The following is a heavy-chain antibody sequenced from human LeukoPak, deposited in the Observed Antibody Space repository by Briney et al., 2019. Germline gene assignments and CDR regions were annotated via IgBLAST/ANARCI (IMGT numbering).Heavy chain of an antibody. V-gene: IGHV3-23*01. J-gene: IGHJ4*02. CDR2: ISGSGGST. CDR3: AKAGRWLPDYYFDY. CDR1: GFTFSSYG. Sequence: TGGSLRLSCAASGFTFSSYGMSWVRQAPGKGLEWVSAISGSGGSTYYADSVKGRFTISRDNSKNTLYLQMNSLRAEDAAVYYCAKAGRWLPDYYFDYWGQGTLATVSS. D-gene: IGHD5-24*01.